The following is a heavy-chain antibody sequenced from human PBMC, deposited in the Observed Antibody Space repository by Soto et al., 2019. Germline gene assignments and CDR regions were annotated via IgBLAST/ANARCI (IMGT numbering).Heavy chain of an antibody. CDR3: AKDSEAITMIVVVPRYYYYYGMDV. CDR1: GFTFSSYG. V-gene: IGHV3-30*18. D-gene: IGHD3-22*01. CDR2: ISYDGSNK. J-gene: IGHJ6*02. Sequence: SLRLSCAASGFTFSSYGMHWVRQAPGKGLEWVAVISYDGSNKYYADSVKGRFTISRDNSKNTLYLQMNSLRAEDTAVYYCAKDSEAITMIVVVPRYYYYYGMDVWGQGTTVTVSS.